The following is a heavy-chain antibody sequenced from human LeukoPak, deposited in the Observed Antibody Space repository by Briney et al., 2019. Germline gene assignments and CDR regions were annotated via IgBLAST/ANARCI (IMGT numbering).Heavy chain of an antibody. Sequence: ASVKVSCKSSGGTFSSYAISWVRQAPGQGLEWMGRIIPIFGTANYAQKFQGRVTITADKSTSTAYMELSSLRSEDTAVYYCARSGSDYYYYYMDVWGKGTTVTVSS. CDR1: GGTFSSYA. CDR3: ARSGSDYYYYYMDV. J-gene: IGHJ6*03. V-gene: IGHV1-69*06. D-gene: IGHD5-12*01. CDR2: IIPIFGTA.